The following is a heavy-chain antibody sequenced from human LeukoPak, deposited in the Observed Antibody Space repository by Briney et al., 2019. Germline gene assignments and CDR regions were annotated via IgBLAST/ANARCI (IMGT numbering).Heavy chain of an antibody. CDR1: GDTLTELS. V-gene: IGHV1-24*01. J-gene: IGHJ3*02. D-gene: IGHD2-21*01. CDR3: AKIAGLASDAFDI. Sequence: ASVKVSCKVSGDTLTELSMHWVRQAPGKGLEWMGGFDPEDGETIYAQKFQGRVTMNEDTSTDTAYMELSSLRSEDTAVYYCAKIAGLASDAFDIWGQGTMVTVSS. CDR2: FDPEDGET.